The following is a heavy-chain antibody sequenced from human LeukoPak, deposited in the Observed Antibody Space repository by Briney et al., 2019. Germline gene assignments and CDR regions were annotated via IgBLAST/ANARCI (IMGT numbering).Heavy chain of an antibody. D-gene: IGHD3-22*01. J-gene: IGHJ5*02. V-gene: IGHV4-34*01. CDR2: INYSGST. CDR3: ARWLATLPKMFDP. Sequence: SETLSLTCAVYGDSFSAYYWSWIRQPPGKGLEWIGEINYSGSTNYNPSLKSRVTISADTSKNQFSLKLSSVTAADTAVYYCARWLATLPKMFDPWGQGTLVTVSS. CDR1: GDSFSAYY.